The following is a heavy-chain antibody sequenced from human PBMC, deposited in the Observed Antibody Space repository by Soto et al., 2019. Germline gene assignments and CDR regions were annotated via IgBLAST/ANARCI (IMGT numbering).Heavy chain of an antibody. D-gene: IGHD3-3*01. CDR2: IKQDGSEK. CDR3: ARVTSLYYDFWSGHYTGTGYYFDY. V-gene: IGHV3-7*05. J-gene: IGHJ4*02. Sequence: EVQLVESGGGLVQPGGSLRLSCAASGFTFSSYWMSWVRQAPGKGLEWVANIKQDGSEKYYVDSVKGRFTISRDNAKNSLYLQMNSLRAEDTAVYYCARVTSLYYDFWSGHYTGTGYYFDYWGQGTLVTVSS. CDR1: GFTFSSYW.